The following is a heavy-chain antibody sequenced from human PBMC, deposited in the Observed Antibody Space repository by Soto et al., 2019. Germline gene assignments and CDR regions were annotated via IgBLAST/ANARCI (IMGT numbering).Heavy chain of an antibody. V-gene: IGHV3-23*01. CDR1: GFTFSSYA. Sequence: GGSLRLSCAASGFTFSSYAMSWVRQAPGKGLEWVSAISGSGGSTYYADSVKGRFTISRDNSKNTLYLQMNSLRAEDTAVYYCAKSRGGRIWGSSMGYFDYWGQGTLVTVSS. D-gene: IGHD3-16*01. J-gene: IGHJ4*02. CDR2: ISGSGGST. CDR3: AKSRGGRIWGSSMGYFDY.